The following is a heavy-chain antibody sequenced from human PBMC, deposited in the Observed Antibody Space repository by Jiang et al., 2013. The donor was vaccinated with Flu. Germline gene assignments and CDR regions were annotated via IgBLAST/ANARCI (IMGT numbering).Heavy chain of an antibody. J-gene: IGHJ4*02. CDR3: ANPYCSSTSCTGDY. CDR2: ISGSGGST. D-gene: IGHD2-2*01. Sequence: GLVQPGGSLRLSCAASGFTFSSYAMSWVRQAPGKGLEWVSAISGSGGSTYYADSVKGRFTISRDNSKNTLYLQMNSLRAEDTAVYYCANPYCSSTSCTGDYWGQGTLVTVSS. V-gene: IGHV3-23*01. CDR1: GFTFSSYA.